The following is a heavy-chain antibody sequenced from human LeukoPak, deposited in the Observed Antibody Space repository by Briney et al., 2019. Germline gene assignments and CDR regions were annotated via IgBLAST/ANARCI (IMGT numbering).Heavy chain of an antibody. Sequence: ASVKVSCKASGFTFTGYFIHWVRQAPGQGLEWMGIIDPGSDTSSYAQKFQGRVTMTRDTSTTTVYMELNSLRSEDTAVYYCARGLSLTDTCMIFWGQGTLVTVSS. CDR1: GFTFTGYF. V-gene: IGHV1-46*01. D-gene: IGHD3/OR15-3a*01. J-gene: IGHJ4*02. CDR3: ARGLSLTDTCMIF. CDR2: IDPGSDTS.